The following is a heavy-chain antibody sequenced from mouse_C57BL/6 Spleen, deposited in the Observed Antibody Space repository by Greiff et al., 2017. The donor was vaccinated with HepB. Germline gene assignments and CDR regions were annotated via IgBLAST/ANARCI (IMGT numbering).Heavy chain of an antibody. V-gene: IGHV1-64*01. D-gene: IGHD2-4*01. CDR2: IHPNSGST. CDR1: GYTFTSYW. CDR3: ARDDYDGFAY. Sequence: QVQLQQPGAELVKPGASVKLSCKASGYTFTSYWMHWVNQRPGQGLEWIGMIHPNSGSTNYNEKFKSKATLTVDKSSSTAYMQLSSLTSEDSAVYYCARDDYDGFAYWGQGTLVTVSA. J-gene: IGHJ3*01.